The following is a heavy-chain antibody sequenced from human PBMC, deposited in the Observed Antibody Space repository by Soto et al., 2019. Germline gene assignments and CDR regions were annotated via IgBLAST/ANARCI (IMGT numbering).Heavy chain of an antibody. D-gene: IGHD6-19*01. CDR2: IYYSGTT. V-gene: IGHV4-59*08. CDR3: AMHGRGSGWLPFDY. CDR1: GGSISSNY. Sequence: SETLSLTCTVSGGSISSNYWSWIRQPPGKGLEWIGYIYYSGTTNYNPSLKSRVTISVDTSKNQFSLKLTSVTAADTAMYYCAMHGRGSGWLPFDYWGQGTLVTVYS. J-gene: IGHJ4*02.